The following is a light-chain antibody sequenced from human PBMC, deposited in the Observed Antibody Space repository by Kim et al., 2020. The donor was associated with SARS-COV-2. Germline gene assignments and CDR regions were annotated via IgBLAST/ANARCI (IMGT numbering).Light chain of an antibody. J-gene: IGLJ3*02. CDR1: SSDVGDYTY. CDR3: TSYRTSSTWV. V-gene: IGLV2-14*03. Sequence: GQSITTSCTGTSSDVGDYTYVAWYQQHAGKAPKLMISDVSKRPSGVSNRFSGSKSGNTASLTISGLQAEDEADYYCTSYRTSSTWVLGGGTQLTVL. CDR2: DVS.